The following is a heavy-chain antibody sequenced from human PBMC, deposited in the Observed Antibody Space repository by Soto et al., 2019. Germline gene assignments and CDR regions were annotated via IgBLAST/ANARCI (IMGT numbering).Heavy chain of an antibody. D-gene: IGHD3-9*01. J-gene: IGHJ5*02. CDR1: GFTFSSYS. Sequence: EVQLVESGGGLVQPGGSLRLSCAASGFTFSSYSMNWVRQAPGKGLEWVSYISSSSSTIYYADSAKGRFTISRDNAKNSLYLRMNSLRAEDTAVYYCAREYDILNWFDPWGQGTLVTVSS. CDR3: AREYDILNWFDP. CDR2: ISSSSSTI. V-gene: IGHV3-48*01.